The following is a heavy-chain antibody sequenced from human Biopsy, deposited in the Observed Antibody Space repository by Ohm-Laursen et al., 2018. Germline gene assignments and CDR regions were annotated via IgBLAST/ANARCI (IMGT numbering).Heavy chain of an antibody. CDR3: ARLAQIYGDSPFDP. Sequence: SVTVSCKASGAIFSNYAITWVRQAPGQGLEWMGGIIPLFGAPNYAQKFQGRLTITADESKSTTYMELSSLRSEDTAVYYCARLAQIYGDSPFDPWGQRTLVTVSS. CDR2: IIPLFGAP. V-gene: IGHV1-69*13. J-gene: IGHJ5*02. CDR1: GAIFSNYA. D-gene: IGHD4-17*01.